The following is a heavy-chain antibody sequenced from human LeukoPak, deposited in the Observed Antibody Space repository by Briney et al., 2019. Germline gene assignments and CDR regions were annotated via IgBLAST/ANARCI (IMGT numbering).Heavy chain of an antibody. CDR1: GFTFSSYW. CDR2: IKQDGSEK. J-gene: IGHJ3*02. CDR3: ARDCSSTSCYDAFDI. Sequence: GGSLRLSCAAPGFTFSSYWMSWVRQASGKGLEWVANIKQDGSEKYYVDSVKGRFTISRDNAKNSLYLQMNSLRAEDTAVYYCARDCSSTSCYDAFDIWGQGTMVTVSS. V-gene: IGHV3-7*01. D-gene: IGHD2-2*01.